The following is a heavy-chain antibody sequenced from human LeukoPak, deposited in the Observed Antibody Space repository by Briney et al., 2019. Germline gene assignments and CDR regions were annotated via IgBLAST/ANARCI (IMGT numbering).Heavy chain of an antibody. V-gene: IGHV3-30-3*02. D-gene: IGHD5-18*01. CDR1: GFTSGIYA. CDR3: AIKGFTEDTPLALVY. CDR2: ILYDGSNK. Sequence: GGSLRLSSAAAGFTSGIYAMDCVRQAPGKGLEWVALILYDGSNKYYADSVKGRFIISRDNSKNTLYLEMNSLRAEDTAMYYCAIKGFTEDTPLALVYAGQGTLVTVSS. J-gene: IGHJ4*02.